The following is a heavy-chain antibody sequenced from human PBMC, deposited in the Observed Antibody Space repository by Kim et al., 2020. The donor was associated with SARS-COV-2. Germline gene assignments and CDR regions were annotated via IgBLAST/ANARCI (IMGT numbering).Heavy chain of an antibody. Sequence: ASVKVSCKASGYTFTGYYMHWVPQAPGQGLEWMGRINPNSGGTNYAQKFQGRVTMTRDTSISTAYMELSRLRSDDTAVYYCARDGCSGGSCYSWWFDPWGQGTLVTVSS. CDR2: INPNSGGT. V-gene: IGHV1-2*06. CDR1: GYTFTGYY. D-gene: IGHD2-15*01. CDR3: ARDGCSGGSCYSWWFDP. J-gene: IGHJ5*02.